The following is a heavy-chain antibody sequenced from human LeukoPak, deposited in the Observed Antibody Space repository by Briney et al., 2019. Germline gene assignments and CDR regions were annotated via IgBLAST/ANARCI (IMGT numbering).Heavy chain of an antibody. CDR2: INPNSGVT. J-gene: IGHJ4*02. CDR1: GYTFADDY. Sequence: ASGKVSCKASGYTFADDYVHWVRQAPGQGLEWMGWINPNSGVTNYAQKFQGRVTMTRDMSISTAHMELSRLRSDDTAVYYCARSPDILTGENFDYWGQGTLVTVSS. D-gene: IGHD3-9*01. CDR3: ARSPDILTGENFDY. V-gene: IGHV1-2*02.